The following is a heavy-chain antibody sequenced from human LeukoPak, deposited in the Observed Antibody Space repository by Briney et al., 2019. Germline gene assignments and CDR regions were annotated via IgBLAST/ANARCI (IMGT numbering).Heavy chain of an antibody. J-gene: IGHJ5*02. D-gene: IGHD3-3*01. CDR3: ARGRYDFWSGYYTGDWFDP. CDR1: GGSISGYY. Sequence: SETLSLTCTVSGGSISGYYWSWIRQPPGKGLEWIGNIHDSGSTNYNPSLKSRVTISVDTSKNQFSLKLSSVTAADTAVYYCARGRYDFWSGYYTGDWFDPWGQGTLVTVSS. V-gene: IGHV4-4*09. CDR2: IHDSGST.